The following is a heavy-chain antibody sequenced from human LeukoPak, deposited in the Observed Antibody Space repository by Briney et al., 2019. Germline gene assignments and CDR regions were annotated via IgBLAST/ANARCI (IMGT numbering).Heavy chain of an antibody. D-gene: IGHD2-8*01. J-gene: IGHJ6*03. Sequence: GASVKVSCKASGCTFTGYYMHWVRQAPGQGLEWMGWINPNSGGTNYAQKFQGRVTITTDESTSTAYMELSSLRSEDTAVYYCARAQMVTRYYYYYMDVWGKGTTVTVSS. CDR1: GCTFTGYY. CDR2: INPNSGGT. CDR3: ARAQMVTRYYYYYMDV. V-gene: IGHV1-2*02.